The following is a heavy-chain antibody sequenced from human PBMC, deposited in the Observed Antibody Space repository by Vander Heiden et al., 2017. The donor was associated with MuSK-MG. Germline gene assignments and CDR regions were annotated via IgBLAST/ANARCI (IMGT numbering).Heavy chain of an antibody. V-gene: IGHV1-18*01. CDR2: ISAYNGNT. CDR3: ARDRSVLLERRVEGADAFDI. CDR1: GYTFTSYG. J-gene: IGHJ3*02. D-gene: IGHD1-1*01. Sequence: QVQLVQSGAEVKKPGASVKVSCKASGYTFTSYGISWVRQAPGQGLEWMGWISAYNGNTNYAQKLQGRVTMTTDTSTSTAYMELRSLRSDDTAVYYCARDRSVLLERRVEGADAFDIWGQGTMVTVSS.